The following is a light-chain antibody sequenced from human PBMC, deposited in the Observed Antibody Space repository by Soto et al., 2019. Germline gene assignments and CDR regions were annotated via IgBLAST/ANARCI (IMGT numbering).Light chain of an antibody. J-gene: IGKJ4*01. CDR3: QQRSNWPLT. CDR2: DAS. CDR1: QSVSSH. V-gene: IGKV3-11*01. Sequence: EIXLTQSXATLSLSPGERAALSCRASQSVSSHLAWYQQKPGQAPRLLIYDASNRATGIPARFSGSGSGTDFTLIISSLEPEDLAVYYCQQRSNWPLTFGGGTKVEIK.